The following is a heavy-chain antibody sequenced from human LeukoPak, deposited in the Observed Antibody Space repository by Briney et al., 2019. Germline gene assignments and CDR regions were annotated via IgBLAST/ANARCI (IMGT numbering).Heavy chain of an antibody. D-gene: IGHD2-2*01. V-gene: IGHV3-21*01. J-gene: IGHJ4*02. CDR3: ARGDYCSSTSCYGPSDY. CDR1: GFTFSSYR. Sequence: PGGSLRLSCAASGFTFSSYRMNWVRQAPGKGLEWVSSISSSSSYIYYADSVKGRFTISRDNAKNSLYLQMNSLRAEDTAVYYCARGDYCSSTSCYGPSDYWGQGTLVTVSS. CDR2: ISSSSSYI.